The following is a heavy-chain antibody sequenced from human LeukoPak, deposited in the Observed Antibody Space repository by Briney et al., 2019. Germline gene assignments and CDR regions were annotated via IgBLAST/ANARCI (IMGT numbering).Heavy chain of an antibody. CDR3: ARGQDIVVFDP. V-gene: IGHV3-30-3*01. D-gene: IGHD2-15*01. CDR2: ISYDGSDK. Sequence: GGSLRLSCAASGFTFSSYWMNWARQAPGKGLEWVAVISYDGSDKYYADSVKGRFTISRDNSKNTLYLQMNSLRAEDTAVYYCARGQDIVVFDPWGQGTLVTVSS. J-gene: IGHJ5*02. CDR1: GFTFSSYW.